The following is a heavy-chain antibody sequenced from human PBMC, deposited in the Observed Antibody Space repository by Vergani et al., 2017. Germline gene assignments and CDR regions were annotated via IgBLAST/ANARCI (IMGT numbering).Heavy chain of an antibody. CDR1: GFTFSSYA. D-gene: IGHD3-22*01. CDR2: ISGSGGST. Sequence: EVQLVESGGGLVQPGGSLRLSCAASGFTFSSYAMSWVRQAPGKGLEWVSAISGSGGSTYYADSVKGRFTISRDNSKNTLYLQMNSLRAEDTAVYYCAKDLPYYYDSSGYYLDYYFDYWGQGTLVTVSS. V-gene: IGHV3-23*04. CDR3: AKDLPYYYDSSGYYLDYYFDY. J-gene: IGHJ4*02.